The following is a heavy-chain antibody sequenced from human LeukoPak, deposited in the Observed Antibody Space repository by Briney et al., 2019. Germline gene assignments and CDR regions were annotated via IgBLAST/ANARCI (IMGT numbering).Heavy chain of an antibody. CDR1: GFTFSSYS. CDR2: ISSSSNYI. D-gene: IGHD4-23*01. V-gene: IGHV3-21*01. Sequence: KSGGSLRLSCAASGFTFSSYSMNWVRQGPGKGLEWVSSISSSSNYIYYADSVKGRFTISRDKAKNSLYLQMNSLRAEDTAVYYCARDLPRRWLPDDGFDLWGQGTMVTVSS. J-gene: IGHJ3*01. CDR3: ARDLPRRWLPDDGFDL.